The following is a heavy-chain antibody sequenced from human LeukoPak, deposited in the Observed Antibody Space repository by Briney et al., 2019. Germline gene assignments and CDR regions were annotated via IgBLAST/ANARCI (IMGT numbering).Heavy chain of an antibody. CDR3: ARYYLLATGSYAFDY. J-gene: IGHJ4*02. V-gene: IGHV3-11*01. Sequence: GGSLRLSCAASGFTFSDFHMTWIRQAPGKGPEWLSYITSGGATIYYADSVRGRFTISRDNAESSLYLQMNGLGTEDTAVYFCARYYLLATGSYAFDYWGQGTLVTVSS. D-gene: IGHD1-1*01. CDR2: ITSGGATI. CDR1: GFTFSDFH.